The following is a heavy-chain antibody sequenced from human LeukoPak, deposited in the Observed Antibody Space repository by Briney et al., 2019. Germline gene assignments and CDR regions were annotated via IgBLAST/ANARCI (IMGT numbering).Heavy chain of an antibody. CDR2: IYNSGST. Sequence: SETLSLTCTVSGDSFSSYYWSWIRQPAGKGLEWIGRIYNSGSTNYKSSLKSRVTMSIDTSKKQFSLRLSSVTAADTAVYYCARSSEGRYYYDSSGFSYYYYYMDVWGKGTTVTISS. CDR3: ARSSEGRYYYDSSGFSYYYYYMDV. V-gene: IGHV4-4*07. CDR1: GDSFSSYY. D-gene: IGHD3-22*01. J-gene: IGHJ6*03.